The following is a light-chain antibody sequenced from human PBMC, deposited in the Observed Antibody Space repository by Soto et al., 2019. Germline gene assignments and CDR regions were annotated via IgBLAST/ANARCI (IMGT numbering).Light chain of an antibody. Sequence: QSVLTQPPSASGSPGQSVTISCTGTSSDVGGYNYVSWYQQYPGKAPKVMIYEVSKRPSGVPDRFSGSKSGNTASLTVSGLQAEDEADYYCSSYAGSNVLYVFGTGTKLTVL. J-gene: IGLJ1*01. CDR1: SSDVGGYNY. V-gene: IGLV2-8*01. CDR2: EVS. CDR3: SSYAGSNVLYV.